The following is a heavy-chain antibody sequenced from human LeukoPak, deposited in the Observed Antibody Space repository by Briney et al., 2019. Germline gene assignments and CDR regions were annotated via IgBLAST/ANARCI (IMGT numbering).Heavy chain of an antibody. J-gene: IGHJ3*02. V-gene: IGHV2-70*11. CDR2: IDWDDDK. CDR3: ARGTLAAVDAFDI. CDR1: GFSLSTSGMC. D-gene: IGHD6-13*01. Sequence: SGPALVKPTQTLTLTCTFSGFSLSTSGMCVSWIRQPPGKALEWLARIDWDDDKYYSTSLKTRLTISKDTSKNQVVLTMTNMDPVDTATYYCARGTLAAVDAFDIWRQGTMVTVSS.